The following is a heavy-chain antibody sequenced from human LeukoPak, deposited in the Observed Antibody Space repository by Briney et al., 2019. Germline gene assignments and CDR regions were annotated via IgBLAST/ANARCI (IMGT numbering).Heavy chain of an antibody. CDR2: IYYSGST. CDR1: GGSISSGDYY. Sequence: SETLSLTCTVSGGSISSGDYYWRWIRQPPGKGLEWIGYIYYSGSTYYNPSLKSRFTISVDTSKNQFSLKLSSVTAADTAVYYCARDQADYGSGINYYYYGMDVWGQGTTVTVSS. V-gene: IGHV4-30-4*01. CDR3: ARDQADYGSGINYYYYGMDV. J-gene: IGHJ6*02. D-gene: IGHD3-10*01.